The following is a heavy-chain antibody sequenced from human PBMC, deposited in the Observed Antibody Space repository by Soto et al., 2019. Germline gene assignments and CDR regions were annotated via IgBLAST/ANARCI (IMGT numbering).Heavy chain of an antibody. CDR2: IDPSDSYT. D-gene: IGHD2-2*02. CDR1: GGSFAGYW. V-gene: IGHV5-10-1*01. J-gene: IGHJ5*02. Sequence: GESLRISCRGSGGSFAGYWISWVRQMPGKGLEWMGRIDPSDSYTNYSPSFQGHVTISADKSISTAYLQWSSLKASDTAMYYCARIGYCSSTSCYTWFDPWGQGTLVTVPS. CDR3: ARIGYCSSTSCYTWFDP.